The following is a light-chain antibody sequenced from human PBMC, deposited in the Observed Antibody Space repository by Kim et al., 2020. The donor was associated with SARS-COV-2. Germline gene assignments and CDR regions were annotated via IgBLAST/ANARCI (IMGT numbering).Light chain of an antibody. V-gene: IGLV3-19*01. Sequence: ALGQTVRITCQGDSLRSYYASWYQQKPGQAPVLVIYGKNNRPSGIPERFSGSSSGITASLTITGAQAEDEADYYCNSRDSSGYHWVFGGGTQLTVL. J-gene: IGLJ3*02. CDR3: NSRDSSGYHWV. CDR1: SLRSYY. CDR2: GKN.